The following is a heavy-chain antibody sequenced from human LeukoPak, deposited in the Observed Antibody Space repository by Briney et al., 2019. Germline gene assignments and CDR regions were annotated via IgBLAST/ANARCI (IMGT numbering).Heavy chain of an antibody. D-gene: IGHD3-22*01. CDR2: IYYSGST. V-gene: IGHV4-59*11. CDR3: ARYYYDSSGSYYFDY. Sequence: SETLSLACTVSGGSISSHYWSWIRQPPGKGLEWIGYIYYSGSTNYNPSLKSRVTISVDTSKNQFSLKLGSVTAADTAVYYCARYYYDSSGSYYFDYWGQGTLVTVSS. CDR1: GGSISSHY. J-gene: IGHJ4*02.